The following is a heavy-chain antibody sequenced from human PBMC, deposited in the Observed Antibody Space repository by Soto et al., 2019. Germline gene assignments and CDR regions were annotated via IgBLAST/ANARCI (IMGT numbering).Heavy chain of an antibody. CDR3: ARGRYCSSTSCYINWFEP. D-gene: IGHD2-2*02. V-gene: IGHV5-51*01. CDR1: GYSFTDYW. J-gene: IGHJ5*02. CDR2: IYPGDSDT. Sequence: PGESLKISCKGSGYSFTDYWIAWVRQMPGKGLEWMGIIYPGDSDTRYSPSFQGQVTISADKSISTAYLQWSSLKASDTAMYYCARGRYCSSTSCYINWFEPWGQGTLVTVSS.